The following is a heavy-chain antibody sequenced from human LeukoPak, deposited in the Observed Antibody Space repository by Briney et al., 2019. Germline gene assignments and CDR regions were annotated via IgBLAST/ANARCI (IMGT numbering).Heavy chain of an antibody. CDR1: GFTFSGYW. Sequence: GGSLRLSCAASGFTFSGYWMSWVRQAPGKGLEWVANIKQDGSEKCYVDSVKGRFTISRDNAENSLYLQMNSLRAEDTAVYYCARAGRFGVFLDYYGMDVWGKGTTVTVSS. J-gene: IGHJ6*04. V-gene: IGHV3-7*03. CDR2: IKQDGSEK. D-gene: IGHD3-10*01. CDR3: ARAGRFGVFLDYYGMDV.